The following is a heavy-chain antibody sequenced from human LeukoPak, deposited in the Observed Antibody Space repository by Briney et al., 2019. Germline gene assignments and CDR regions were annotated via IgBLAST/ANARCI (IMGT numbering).Heavy chain of an antibody. CDR1: GFTFSSYS. CDR3: ASAPYALLPYLDY. D-gene: IGHD2-2*01. CDR2: ISSSSSYI. J-gene: IGHJ4*02. Sequence: GGSLRLSCAASGFTFSSYSMNWVRQAPGKGLEWVSSISSSSSYIYYADSVKGRFTISRDNAKNSLYLQMNSLRAEDTAVYYCASAPYALLPYLDYWGQGTLVTVSS. V-gene: IGHV3-21*01.